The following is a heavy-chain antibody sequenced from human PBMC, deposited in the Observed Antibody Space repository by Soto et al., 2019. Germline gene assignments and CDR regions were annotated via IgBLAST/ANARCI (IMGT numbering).Heavy chain of an antibody. Sequence: QLQLQESGPGLVKPSETLSLTCTVSGGSISSSSYYWGWIRQPPGKGLEWIGSIYYSGSTYYNPSLKRRVTISVDTSKTQFSLKLSSVTAADTAVYYCASLVYDNSGYRPGWGQGTLVTVSS. D-gene: IGHD3-22*01. CDR2: IYYSGST. J-gene: IGHJ4*02. CDR3: ASLVYDNSGYRPG. CDR1: GGSISSSSYY. V-gene: IGHV4-39*01.